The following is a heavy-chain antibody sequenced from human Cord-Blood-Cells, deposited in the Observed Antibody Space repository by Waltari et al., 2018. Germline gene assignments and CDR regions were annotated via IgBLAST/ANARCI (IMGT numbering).Heavy chain of an antibody. V-gene: IGHV1-18*01. D-gene: IGHD6-13*01. CDR2: ISGYNGNT. CDR3: AREMRIIRAAAGSGMAPFDY. Sequence: QVQLVQSGAEVKKPGASVKVSCKASGYTFTSYGISWVRQAPGQGLEWMGWISGYNGNTNYAQKLQGRVTMTTGTSTSTAYMELRSLRSDDTAVYYWAREMRIIRAAAGSGMAPFDYWGQGTLVTGSS. CDR1: GYTFTSYG. J-gene: IGHJ4*02.